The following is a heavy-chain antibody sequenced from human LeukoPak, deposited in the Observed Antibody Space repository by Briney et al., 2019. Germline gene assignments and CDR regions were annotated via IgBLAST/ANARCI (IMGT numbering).Heavy chain of an antibody. CDR1: GFTFSSYG. J-gene: IGHJ4*02. Sequence: GSLRLSCAASGFTFSSYGMHWVRQAPGKGLEWVAFIRYDGSNKYYADSVKGRFTISRDNSKNTLYLQMNSLRAEDTAVYYCAKDSGNSDYFDYWGQGTLVTVSS. CDR2: IRYDGSNK. D-gene: IGHD4-23*01. V-gene: IGHV3-30*02. CDR3: AKDSGNSDYFDY.